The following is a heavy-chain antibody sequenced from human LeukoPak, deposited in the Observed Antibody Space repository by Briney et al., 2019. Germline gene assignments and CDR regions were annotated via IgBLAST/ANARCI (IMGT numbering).Heavy chain of an antibody. D-gene: IGHD2-8*02. Sequence: GGSLRLSCAASGFTFSNYWMSWVRQTPGKGLEWVANIKQDGSDKYYVDSVKGRFTISRDNAKNSLYLQMNSLRAEDTAVYFCARDYCTGSTCDDVFDIWGQGTMVTVSS. J-gene: IGHJ3*02. V-gene: IGHV3-7*01. CDR1: GFTFSNYW. CDR2: IKQDGSDK. CDR3: ARDYCTGSTCDDVFDI.